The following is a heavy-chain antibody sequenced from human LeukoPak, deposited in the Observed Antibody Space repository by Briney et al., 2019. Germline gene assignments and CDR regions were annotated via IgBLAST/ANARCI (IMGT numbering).Heavy chain of an antibody. V-gene: IGHV4-34*01. Sequence: PGGSLRLSCAASGFTFSSYAMSWVRQPPGKGLEWIGEINHSGSTNYNPSLKSRVTISVDTSKNQFSLKLSSVTAADTAVYYCARNGGMTTVTTRGALDYWGQGTLVTVSS. CDR1: GFTFSSYA. CDR2: INHSGST. CDR3: ARNGGMTTVTTRGALDY. J-gene: IGHJ4*02. D-gene: IGHD4-17*01.